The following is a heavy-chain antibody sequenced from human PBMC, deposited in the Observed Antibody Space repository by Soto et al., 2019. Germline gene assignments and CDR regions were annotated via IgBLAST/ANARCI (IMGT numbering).Heavy chain of an antibody. CDR2: IRSKANSYAT. J-gene: IGHJ4*02. D-gene: IGHD6-13*01. Sequence: GGFLRLSCAASGFTFSGSAMHWVRQASGKGLEWVGRIRSKANSYATAYAASVKGRFTISRDDSKNTAYLQMNSLKTEDTAVYYCTRHGPYIAAAGTSLFEDYWGQGTLVTVSS. CDR3: TRHGPYIAAAGTSLFEDY. V-gene: IGHV3-73*01. CDR1: GFTFSGSA.